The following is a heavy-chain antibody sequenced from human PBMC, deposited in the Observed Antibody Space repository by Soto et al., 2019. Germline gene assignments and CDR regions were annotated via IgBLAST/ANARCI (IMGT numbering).Heavy chain of an antibody. J-gene: IGHJ6*02. CDR1: GYTFTNSG. CDR3: ARDKGIITFGVYSKCYYGMDV. CDR2: ISTDNGNT. Sequence: QVQLVQSGAEVKKPGASVKVSCKASGYTFTNSGINWVRQAPGQGLDWMGWISTDNGNTNYAQHLQGRVSMTTDTSTRTAYMDLRSLRSEDTAVYYCARDKGIITFGVYSKCYYGMDVWGQGTTVTVSS. V-gene: IGHV1-18*01. D-gene: IGHD3-3*01.